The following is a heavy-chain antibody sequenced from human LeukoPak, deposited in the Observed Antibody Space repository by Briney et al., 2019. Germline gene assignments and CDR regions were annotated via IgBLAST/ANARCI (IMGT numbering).Heavy chain of an antibody. J-gene: IGHJ6*03. CDR3: ARGGDCGGDCYRHAYYYYMDV. CDR1: GYTFTSYY. Sequence: VASVKVSCKASGYTFTSYYMHWVRQAPGQGLEWMGIINPSGGSTSYAQKFQGRVTMTRDMSTSTAYMELSSLRSEDTAVYYCARGGDCGGDCYRHAYYYYMDVWGKGTTVTVSS. D-gene: IGHD2-21*02. CDR2: INPSGGST. V-gene: IGHV1-46*01.